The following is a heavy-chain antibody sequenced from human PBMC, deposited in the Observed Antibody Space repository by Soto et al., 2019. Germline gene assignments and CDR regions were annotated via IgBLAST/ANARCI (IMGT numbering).Heavy chain of an antibody. V-gene: IGHV4-31*03. J-gene: IGHJ4*02. CDR1: GGSISSGGYY. CDR2: IYYSGDT. CDR3: ARRSYGLYYFDY. D-gene: IGHD5-18*01. Sequence: QVQLQESGPGLVKPSQTLSLTCTVSGGSISSGGYYWTWIRQHPGKGLEWIGYIYYSGDTYYNPSLKSRXXIXVXKSKNQFSLKLSSVTAADTAVYYCARRSYGLYYFDYWGQGTLVTVSS.